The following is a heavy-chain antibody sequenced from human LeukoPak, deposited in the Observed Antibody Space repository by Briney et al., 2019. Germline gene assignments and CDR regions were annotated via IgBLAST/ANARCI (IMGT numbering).Heavy chain of an antibody. CDR1: GFTFSSYE. D-gene: IGHD5-18*01. CDR3: AASTKHTAMVDY. V-gene: IGHV3-21*01. Sequence: GGSLRLSCAASGFTFSSYEMSWVRQAPGKGLEWVSSIGSSSYIYYADSVKGRFTISRDNAKNTLHLQMNSLRAEDTAVYYCAASTKHTAMVDYWGQGTLVTVSS. J-gene: IGHJ4*02. CDR2: IGSSSYI.